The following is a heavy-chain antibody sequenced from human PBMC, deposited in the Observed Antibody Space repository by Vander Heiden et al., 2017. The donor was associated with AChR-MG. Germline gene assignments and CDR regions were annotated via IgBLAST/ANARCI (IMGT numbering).Heavy chain of an antibody. CDR3: ARLPRYSGYDDSSDY. V-gene: IGHV4-39*01. CDR1: GGSISSSSYY. J-gene: IGHJ4*02. CDR2: IYYSGST. Sequence: QLQLQESGPGLVKPSETLSLTCTVPGGSISSSSYYWGWIRQPPGKGLEWIGSIYYSGSTYYNPSLKSRVTISVDTSKNQFSLKLSSVTAADTAVYYCARLPRYSGYDDSSDYWGQGTLVTVSS. D-gene: IGHD5-12*01.